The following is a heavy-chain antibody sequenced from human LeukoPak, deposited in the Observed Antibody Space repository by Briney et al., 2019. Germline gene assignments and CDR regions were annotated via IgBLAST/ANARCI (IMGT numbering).Heavy chain of an antibody. CDR1: GFTVSSYW. V-gene: IGHV3-7*01. CDR2: IKQGGSEK. CDR3: ARDGQWLDLDY. Sequence: GGSLRLSCAASGFTVSSYWMSWVRQALGKGLEWVANIKQGGSEKYYVDSVKGRFTISRDNAKNSLYLQMNSLRAEDTAVYYCARDGQWLDLDYWGQGTLVTVSS. D-gene: IGHD6-19*01. J-gene: IGHJ4*02.